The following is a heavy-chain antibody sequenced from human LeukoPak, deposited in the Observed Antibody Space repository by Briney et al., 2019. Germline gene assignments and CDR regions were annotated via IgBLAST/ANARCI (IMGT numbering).Heavy chain of an antibody. CDR2: VSSSGNT. V-gene: IGHV4-4*07. Sequence: PSETPSLTCSVSGDSISYFYWSWIRQAAGKGLEWIGRVSSSGNTDYNASLKSRVTMSVDTSKNQLSLKVISVTAADTAVYCARGVIAAGGSDFDYWGQGTLVTVSS. D-gene: IGHD6-13*01. CDR3: ARGVIAAGGSDFDY. J-gene: IGHJ4*02. CDR1: GDSISYFY.